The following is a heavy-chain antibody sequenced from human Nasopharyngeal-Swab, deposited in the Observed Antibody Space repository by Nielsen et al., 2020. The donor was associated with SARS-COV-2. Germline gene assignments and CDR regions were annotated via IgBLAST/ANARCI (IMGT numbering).Heavy chain of an antibody. CDR3: ARSGDLVVVVAAPDSFDI. CDR1: RFTFSDYW. D-gene: IGHD2-15*01. CDR2: IQQDGREK. V-gene: IGHV3-7*03. J-gene: IGHJ3*02. Sequence: GESLKISCAASRFTFSDYWMSWVRQAPGKGLEWVANIQQDGREKYYVDSVKGRFTISRDNAKNSLYLQMNSLTAEDTDVYYCARSGDLVVVVAAPDSFDIWGQGTMVTVSS.